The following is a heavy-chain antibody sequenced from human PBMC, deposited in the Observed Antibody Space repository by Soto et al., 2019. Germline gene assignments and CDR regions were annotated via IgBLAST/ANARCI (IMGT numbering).Heavy chain of an antibody. V-gene: IGHV3-7*05. J-gene: IGHJ4*02. CDR3: ARASV. Sequence: EVQLVESGGGSVQPGGSLRLSCAASGFTFSTSWMSWVRQAPGKGPEWVANMSQDGSVSYYVDSAKGRFTISRDNARQYLYLQMNSLRAEDTAVYYCARASVWGQGALVTVS. CDR2: MSQDGSVS. CDR1: GFTFSTSW.